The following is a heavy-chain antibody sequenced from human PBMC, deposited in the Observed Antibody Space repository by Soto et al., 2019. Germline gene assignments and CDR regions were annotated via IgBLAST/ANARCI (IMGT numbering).Heavy chain of an antibody. CDR1: GFTFSSYS. Sequence: PGGSLRLSCAASGFTFSSYSISWVRQAPGRGLEWVSYISSSSSAVYYADSVKGRFTISRDDANNSLYLQMSSLRDEDTAVYYCAGVYWYGSSASAIFNCWGQGTLVTVSS. CDR3: AGVYWYGSSASAIFNC. D-gene: IGHD3-22*01. J-gene: IGHJ4*02. CDR2: ISSSSSAV. V-gene: IGHV3-48*02.